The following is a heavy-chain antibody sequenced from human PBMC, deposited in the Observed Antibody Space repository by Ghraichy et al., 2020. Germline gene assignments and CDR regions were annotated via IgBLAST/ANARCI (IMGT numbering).Heavy chain of an antibody. CDR1: GGTFSSYA. CDR2: FIPVLRKA. V-gene: IGHV1-69*13. CDR3: AHYYYDNSASYAMDV. J-gene: IGHJ6*02. Sequence: SVKVSCKASGGTFSSYAFSWVRQAPGQGLEWMGGFIPVLRKANYVERFQGRVTLTADESTSTAYMELSSLRSEDTALYFCAHYYYDNSASYAMDVWGQGTTVTVSS. D-gene: IGHD3-22*01.